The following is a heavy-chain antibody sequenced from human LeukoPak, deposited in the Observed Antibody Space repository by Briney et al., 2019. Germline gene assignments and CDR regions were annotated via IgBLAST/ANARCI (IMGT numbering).Heavy chain of an antibody. J-gene: IGHJ4*02. Sequence: PGRSLRLACAASGFRFSDYGMHWVRQAPGRGLEWVAVISSDGTKKAYADSVKGRFTISRDHSENTLYLQMSSLRAEDTAVYYCAKRRDYCSGGSCYSLDYWGQGTLVTVSS. D-gene: IGHD2-15*01. CDR1: GFRFSDYG. CDR3: AKRRDYCSGGSCYSLDY. CDR2: ISSDGTKK. V-gene: IGHV3-30*18.